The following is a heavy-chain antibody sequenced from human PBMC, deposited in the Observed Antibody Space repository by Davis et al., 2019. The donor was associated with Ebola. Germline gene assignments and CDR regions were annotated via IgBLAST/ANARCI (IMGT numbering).Heavy chain of an antibody. V-gene: IGHV3-23*01. D-gene: IGHD4-17*01. J-gene: IGHJ5*02. CDR2: ISVRSIT. Sequence: ESLQISCAASGFLFSSYAMSWVRQAPGKGLEWVSSISVRSITYHADSVKGRFTISRDNSTNTLHLQMNSLRAEDTAVYNCAKVHPPTTVTTGWFDPWGQGTLVTVSS. CDR3: AKVHPPTTVTTGWFDP. CDR1: GFLFSSYA.